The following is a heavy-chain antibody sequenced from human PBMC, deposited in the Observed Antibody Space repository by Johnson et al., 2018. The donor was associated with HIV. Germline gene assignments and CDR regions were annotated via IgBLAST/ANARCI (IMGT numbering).Heavy chain of an antibody. CDR3: AREFVGGSSSTVSAFDI. Sequence: EVQLVESGGGVVRPGGSLRLSCAASGFTFDDYGMSWVRQAPGKGLEWVSGINWNGGSTGYADSVKGRFTISRDNAKNSLYLQMNSLRAEDTAVYYCAREFVGGSSSTVSAFDIWGQGTMVTVSS. CDR2: INWNGGST. J-gene: IGHJ3*02. V-gene: IGHV3-20*04. D-gene: IGHD6-13*01. CDR1: GFTFDDYG.